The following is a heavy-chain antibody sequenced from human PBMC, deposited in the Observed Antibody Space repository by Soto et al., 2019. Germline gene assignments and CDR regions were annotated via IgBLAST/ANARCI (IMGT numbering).Heavy chain of an antibody. CDR1: GFSFSTYA. CDR3: AKETTVTTFLGYFYYYGMDV. J-gene: IGHJ6*02. Sequence: QVQLVESGGGVVQPGRSLRLSCAASGFSFSTYAMHWVSQAPGKGLEWVAVISDDGSNKYYADSARGRFTISRDNSKKSLYLQMNSLRAEDTAVYYCAKETTVTTFLGYFYYYGMDVWGQGTTVTVSS. V-gene: IGHV3-30*18. D-gene: IGHD4-17*01. CDR2: ISDDGSNK.